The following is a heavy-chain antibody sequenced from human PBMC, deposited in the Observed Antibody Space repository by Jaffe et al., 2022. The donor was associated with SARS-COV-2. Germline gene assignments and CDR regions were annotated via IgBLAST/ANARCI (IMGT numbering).Heavy chain of an antibody. D-gene: IGHD2-21*02. CDR1: GGSISSYY. V-gene: IGHV4-59*01. Sequence: QVQLQESGPGLVKPSETLSLTCTVSGGSISSYYWSWIRQPPGKGLEWIGYIYYSGSTNYNPSLKSRVTISVDTSKNQFSLKLSSVTAADTAVYYCARGGDCGGDCYGSRDYYYYYMDVWGKGTTVTVSS. J-gene: IGHJ6*03. CDR2: IYYSGST. CDR3: ARGGDCGGDCYGSRDYYYYYMDV.